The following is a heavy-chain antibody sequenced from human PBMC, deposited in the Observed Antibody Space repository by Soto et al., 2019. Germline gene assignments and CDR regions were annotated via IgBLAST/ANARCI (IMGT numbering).Heavy chain of an antibody. V-gene: IGHV3-30*18. CDR2: ILYDGSNK. Sequence: PGGSVRLSCAASGFTFSNYGMHWVRQTPGKGLEWVALILYDGSNKYYGDSVKGRFTISRDNSKNTLYLQVNSLRAEDTAVYYCAKEGIVATITHFDYWGQGTLVTVSS. D-gene: IGHD5-12*01. CDR1: GFTFSNYG. J-gene: IGHJ4*02. CDR3: AKEGIVATITHFDY.